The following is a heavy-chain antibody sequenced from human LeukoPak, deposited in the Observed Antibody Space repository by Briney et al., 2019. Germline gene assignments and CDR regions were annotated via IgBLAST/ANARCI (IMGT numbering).Heavy chain of an antibody. CDR3: ARYYYGSGSYYKGFDY. J-gene: IGHJ4*02. Sequence: SQTLSLTCAVSGGSISSGGYSWSWIRQPPGTGLEWIGYIYHSGSTYYNPSLKSRVIISVDRSKNQFSPKLSSVTAADTAVYYCARYYYGSGSYYKGFDYWGQGTLVTVSS. V-gene: IGHV4-30-2*01. CDR1: GGSISSGGYS. D-gene: IGHD3-10*01. CDR2: IYHSGST.